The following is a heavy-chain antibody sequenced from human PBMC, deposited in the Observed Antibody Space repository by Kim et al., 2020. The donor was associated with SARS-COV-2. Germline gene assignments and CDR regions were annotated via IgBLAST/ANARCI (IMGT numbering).Heavy chain of an antibody. Sequence: SETLSLTCAVYGGSFSGYYWSWIRQPPGKGLEWIGEINHSGSTNYNPSLKSRVTISVDTSKNQFSLKLSSVTAADTAVYYCASVGPGGHYYYYMDVWGKG. CDR3: ASVGPGGHYYYYMDV. D-gene: IGHD3-10*01. CDR1: GGSFSGYY. CDR2: INHSGST. J-gene: IGHJ6*03. V-gene: IGHV4-34*01.